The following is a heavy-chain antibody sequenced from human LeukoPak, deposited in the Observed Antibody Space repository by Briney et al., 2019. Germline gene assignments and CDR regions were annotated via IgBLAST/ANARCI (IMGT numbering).Heavy chain of an antibody. CDR2: INHSGST. CDR3: ARERRRELRFLEWLPDYFDY. V-gene: IGHV4-34*01. Sequence: SETLSLTRAVYGGSFSGYYWSWIRQPPGKGLEWIGEINHSGSTNYNPSLKSRVTISVDTSKNQFSLKLSSVTAADTAVYYCARERRRELRFLEWLPDYFDYWGQGTLVTVSS. CDR1: GGSFSGYY. D-gene: IGHD3-3*01. J-gene: IGHJ4*02.